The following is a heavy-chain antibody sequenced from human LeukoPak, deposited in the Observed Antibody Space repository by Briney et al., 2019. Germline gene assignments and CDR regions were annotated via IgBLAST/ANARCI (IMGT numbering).Heavy chain of an antibody. CDR2: ISYDGSNK. Sequence: GGSLRLSCAASGFTFSSYAMHWVRQAPGKGLEWVAVISYDGSNKYYADSVKGRFTISRDNSKNTLYLQMNSLRAEDTAVYYCARDDVDPPATVTSYYYGMDVWGQGTTVTVSS. CDR3: ARDDVDPPATVTSYYYGMDV. J-gene: IGHJ6*02. D-gene: IGHD4-17*01. CDR1: GFTFSSYA. V-gene: IGHV3-30-3*01.